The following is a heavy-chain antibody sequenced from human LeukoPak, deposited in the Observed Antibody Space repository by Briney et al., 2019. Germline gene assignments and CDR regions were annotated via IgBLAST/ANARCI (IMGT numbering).Heavy chain of an antibody. Sequence: GASVKVSCKASGYTFTSYGISWVRQAPGQGLEWMGWISAYNGNTNYAQKLQGRVTMTTDTSTSTAYMELRSLRSDDTAVYYCARAYSSGWYGLYYYYYMDVWGKGTTVTISS. CDR1: GYTFTSYG. CDR2: ISAYNGNT. J-gene: IGHJ6*03. D-gene: IGHD6-19*01. CDR3: ARAYSSGWYGLYYYYYMDV. V-gene: IGHV1-18*01.